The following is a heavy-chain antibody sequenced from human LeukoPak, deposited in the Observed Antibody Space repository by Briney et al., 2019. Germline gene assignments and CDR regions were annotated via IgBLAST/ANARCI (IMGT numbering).Heavy chain of an antibody. D-gene: IGHD3-22*01. Sequence: PSETLSLTCTVSGGSISSSSYYWGWIRQPPGKGLEWIGEINHSGSTNYNPSLKSRVTISVDTSKNQFSLKLSSVTAADTAVYYCARVGDYYDSSGYYSPFDYWGQGTLVTVSS. CDR2: INHSGST. CDR3: ARVGDYYDSSGYYSPFDY. J-gene: IGHJ4*02. V-gene: IGHV4-39*07. CDR1: GGSISSSSYY.